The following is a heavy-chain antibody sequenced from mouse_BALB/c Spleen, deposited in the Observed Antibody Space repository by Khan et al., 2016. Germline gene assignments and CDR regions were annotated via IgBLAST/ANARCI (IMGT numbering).Heavy chain of an antibody. Sequence: EVQLQESGPGLVKPSQSLSLTCTVTGYSITSDYAWNWIRQFPGNKLEWMGYISYSGSTSYNPSHKSRISITRDTSKNQFFLQLNSVTTEDTATYYCARCDYDYYAMDYWGQGTSVTVSS. CDR1: GYSITSDYA. CDR3: ARCDYDYYAMDY. CDR2: ISYSGST. D-gene: IGHD2-4*01. J-gene: IGHJ4*01. V-gene: IGHV3-2*02.